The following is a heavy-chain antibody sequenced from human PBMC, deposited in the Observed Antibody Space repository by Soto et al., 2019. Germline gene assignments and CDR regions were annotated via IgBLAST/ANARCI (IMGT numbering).Heavy chain of an antibody. J-gene: IGHJ4*02. V-gene: IGHV1-69*13. Sequence: GASVKVSCKASGGTFSSYAISWVRQAPGQGLEWMGGIIPIFGTANYAQKFQGRVTITADESTSTAYMELSSLRSEDTAVYYCARVGRLGELSFNYWGQGTLVTVSS. CDR1: GGTFSSYA. CDR2: IIPIFGTA. CDR3: ARVGRLGELSFNY. D-gene: IGHD3-16*02.